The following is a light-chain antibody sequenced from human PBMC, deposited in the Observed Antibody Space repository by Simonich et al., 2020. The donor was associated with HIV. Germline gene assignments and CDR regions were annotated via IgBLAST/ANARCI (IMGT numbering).Light chain of an antibody. CDR2: WAS. Sequence: DIVMTQSPDSLAVSLGERATINCKSSQSVLYSSNNKNYLAWYQQKQGHPPNLLIYWASTRESGVPDRFSASGSGTDFTLTISSLQAEDVAIYYCQQYYSTPPTFGQGTKVEIK. CDR3: QQYYSTPPT. V-gene: IGKV4-1*01. CDR1: QSVLYSSNNKNY. J-gene: IGKJ1*01.